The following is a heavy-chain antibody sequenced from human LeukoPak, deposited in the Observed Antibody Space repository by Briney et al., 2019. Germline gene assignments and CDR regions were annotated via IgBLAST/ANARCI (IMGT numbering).Heavy chain of an antibody. D-gene: IGHD4-11*01. CDR2: ISSSSSTI. CDR1: GFTFSSYS. Sequence: GGSLRLSCAASGFTFSSYSMTWVRQAPGKGLEWVSYISSSSSTIYYADSVKGRFTISRDNAKNSLYLQMNSLRDEDTAVYYCARDGDTVTTFYYYYYGMDVWGQGTTVTVSS. V-gene: IGHV3-48*02. CDR3: ARDGDTVTTFYYYYYGMDV. J-gene: IGHJ6*02.